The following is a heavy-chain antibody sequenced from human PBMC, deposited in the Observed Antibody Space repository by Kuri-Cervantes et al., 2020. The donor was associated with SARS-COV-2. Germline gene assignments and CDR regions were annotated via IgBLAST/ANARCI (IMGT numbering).Heavy chain of an antibody. V-gene: IGHV4-34*01. CDR2: INHSGST. CDR1: GGSFSGYY. D-gene: IGHD5-24*01. CDR3: ASRGVMVEMATEADLYY. Sequence: SETLSLTCAVYGGSFSGYYWSWIRQPPGKGLEWIGEINHSGSTNYNPSLKSRVTISVDTSKNQFSLKLSSVTAADTAVYYCASRGVMVEMATEADLYYWGQGTLVTVSS. J-gene: IGHJ4*02.